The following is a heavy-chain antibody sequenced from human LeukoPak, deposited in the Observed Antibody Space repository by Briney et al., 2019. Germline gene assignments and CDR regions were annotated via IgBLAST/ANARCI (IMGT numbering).Heavy chain of an antibody. CDR1: GYTFTSYY. V-gene: IGHV1-46*01. CDR2: INPSGGST. J-gene: IGHJ6*02. Sequence: GASVKVSCKASGYTFTSYYMHWVRQAPGQGLEWMGIINPSGGSTSYAQKFQGRVTMTRDTSISTAYMELSRLRSDDTAVYYCARTQFDYDFWSGYYPPPVGYYGMDVWGQGTTVTVSS. D-gene: IGHD3-3*01. CDR3: ARTQFDYDFWSGYYPPPVGYYGMDV.